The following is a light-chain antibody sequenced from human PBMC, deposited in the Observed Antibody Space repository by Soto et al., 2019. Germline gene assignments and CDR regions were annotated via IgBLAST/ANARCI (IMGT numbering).Light chain of an antibody. Sequence: QSALTQPASVSGSPGQSITISCSGTNSDVGDYNLVSWYQQRPGEAPKLVIFDVSNRPSGVPDRFSGSKSGNTASLTISGLQAEDEGDYFCCSYSTDTTLYVFGSGTKLTVL. CDR3: CSYSTDTTLYV. J-gene: IGLJ1*01. CDR1: NSDVGDYNL. V-gene: IGLV2-14*01. CDR2: DVS.